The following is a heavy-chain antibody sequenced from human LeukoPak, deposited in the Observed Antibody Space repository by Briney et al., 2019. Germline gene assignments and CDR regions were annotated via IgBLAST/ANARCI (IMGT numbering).Heavy chain of an antibody. Sequence: GGSLRLSCAASGFTFTDHYMSWIRQAPGKGLEWISYISFSHHTNYADSVKGRFTISRDNAKNSLYLQMNSLRAEDTALYYCARLGADYARGGYWGQGTLVTVSS. CDR3: ARLGADYARGGY. J-gene: IGHJ4*02. D-gene: IGHD4-17*01. CDR1: GFTFTDHY. CDR2: ISFSHHT. V-gene: IGHV3-11*03.